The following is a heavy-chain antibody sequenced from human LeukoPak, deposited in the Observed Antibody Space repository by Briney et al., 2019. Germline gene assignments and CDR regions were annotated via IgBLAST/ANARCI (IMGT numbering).Heavy chain of an antibody. CDR3: ARYGTRGFDY. D-gene: IGHD3-16*01. Sequence: GGSLRLSCAASGFTFSTYIMNWVRQAPGKGLEWVSSVSSSSSYIHYADSVKGRFTISRDNAKNSLYLQMNSLRAGDTAVYYCARYGTRGFDYWGQGTLVTVSS. V-gene: IGHV3-21*01. CDR1: GFTFSTYI. CDR2: VSSSSSYI. J-gene: IGHJ4*02.